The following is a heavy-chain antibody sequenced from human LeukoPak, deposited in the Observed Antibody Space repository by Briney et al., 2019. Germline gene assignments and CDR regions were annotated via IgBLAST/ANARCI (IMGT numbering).Heavy chain of an antibody. CDR2: INHSGST. CDR3: ATPFRDI. J-gene: IGHJ3*02. Sequence: SETLSLTCTVSGGSISSSTYYWGWIRQPPGKGLEWIGEINHSGSTNYNPSLKSRVTISVDTSKNQFSLKLSSATAADTAVYYCATPFRDIWGQGTMVTVSS. V-gene: IGHV4-39*07. D-gene: IGHD3-16*01. CDR1: GGSISSSTYY.